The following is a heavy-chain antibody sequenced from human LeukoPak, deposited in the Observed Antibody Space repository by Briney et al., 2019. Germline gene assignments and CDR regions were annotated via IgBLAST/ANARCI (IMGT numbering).Heavy chain of an antibody. Sequence: GGSLTLSCEPSGLTFCNSWVYCLRHAPGRGVVCVSRINNGGTTIIYGVSVRGRFTISRDNAKNTLYLQMQSLRAEDTAVYYCARVSGLGMNEYYQHWGQGTLVTVAS. J-gene: IGHJ1*01. CDR1: GLTFCNSW. D-gene: IGHD3-10*01. V-gene: IGHV3-74*01. CDR2: INNGGTTI. CDR3: ARVSGLGMNEYYQH.